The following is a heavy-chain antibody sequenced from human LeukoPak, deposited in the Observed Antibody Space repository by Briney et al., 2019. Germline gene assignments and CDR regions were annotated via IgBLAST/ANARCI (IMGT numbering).Heavy chain of an antibody. J-gene: IGHJ5*02. V-gene: IGHV4-34*01. CDR1: GGSFSGYY. Sequence: SETLSLTCAVYGGSFSGYYWSWIRQPPGKGLEWIGEINHSGSTNYNPSLKSRVTISVDTSKNQFSLKLSSVTAADTAVYYCAREASGRGWLQLAPWGQGTLVTVSS. D-gene: IGHD5-24*01. CDR2: INHSGST. CDR3: AREASGRGWLQLAP.